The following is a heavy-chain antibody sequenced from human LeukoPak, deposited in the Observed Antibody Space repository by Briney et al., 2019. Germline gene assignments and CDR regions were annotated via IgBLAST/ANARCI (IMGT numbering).Heavy chain of an antibody. Sequence: PGGSLRLSCAASGFTFSSYGMHWVRQAPGKGLEWVAVISYDGSNKYYADSVKGRFTISRDNSKNTLYLQMNSLRAEDTAVYYCAKDLMFSGDCSSTSCYRLGEFDYWGQGTLVTVSS. CDR1: GFTFSSYG. J-gene: IGHJ4*02. CDR3: AKDLMFSGDCSSTSCYRLGEFDY. CDR2: ISYDGSNK. D-gene: IGHD2-2*01. V-gene: IGHV3-30*18.